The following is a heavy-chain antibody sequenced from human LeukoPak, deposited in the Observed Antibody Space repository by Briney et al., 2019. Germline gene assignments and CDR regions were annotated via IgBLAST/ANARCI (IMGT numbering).Heavy chain of an antibody. J-gene: IGHJ3*02. CDR1: GFTFSDYT. CDR3: ATGNYGAFDI. CDR2: ISLSSNTI. Sequence: GGSLRLSCAASGFTFSDYTMNWVRQAPGKGLEWASYISLSSNTIYYADSVKGRFTISRDNAKNSLYLQMNSLRAEDTAVYYCATGNYGAFDIWGQGTMVTVSS. V-gene: IGHV3-48*04. D-gene: IGHD1-7*01.